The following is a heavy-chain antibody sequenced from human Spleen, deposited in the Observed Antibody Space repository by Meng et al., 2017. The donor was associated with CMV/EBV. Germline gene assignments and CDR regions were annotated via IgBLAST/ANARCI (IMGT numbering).Heavy chain of an antibody. Sequence: GESLKISCAASGFTFSNYEMNWVRQAPGKGLEWVSSITSSGSTIDYADSVKGRFTISRDNAKNSLYLQMNSLRAEDTAVYYCARGEYSSSNDYWGQGTLVTAPQ. CDR1: GFTFSNYE. D-gene: IGHD6-6*01. V-gene: IGHV3-48*03. CDR3: ARGEYSSSNDY. J-gene: IGHJ4*02. CDR2: ITSSGSTI.